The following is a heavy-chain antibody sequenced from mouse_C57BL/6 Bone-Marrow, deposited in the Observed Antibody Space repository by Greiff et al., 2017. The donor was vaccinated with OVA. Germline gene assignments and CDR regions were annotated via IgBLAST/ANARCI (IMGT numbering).Heavy chain of an antibody. J-gene: IGHJ2*01. CDR1: GYSITSGYY. CDR2: ISYDGSN. V-gene: IGHV3-6*01. Sequence: DVKLVESGPGLVKPSQSLSLTCSVTGYSITSGYYWNWIRQFPGNKLEWMGYISYDGSNNYNPSLKNRISITRDTSKNQFFLKLNSVTTEDTATYYCAREGDDYGSYYFDYWGQGTTLTVSS. CDR3: AREGDDYGSYYFDY. D-gene: IGHD1-1*01.